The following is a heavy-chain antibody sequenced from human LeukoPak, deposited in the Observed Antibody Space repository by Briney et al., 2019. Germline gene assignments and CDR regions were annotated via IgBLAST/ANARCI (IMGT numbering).Heavy chain of an antibody. Sequence: GGSLRLSCAASGFTFSSYNMNWVRQAPGKGLEWVSVIYSDGKTDYADSVKGRFTISRDDSKNTLFLQMRGLRADDTAVYYCARDGGSGWSSAFLDHWGQGTLVSVSS. CDR2: IYSDGKT. V-gene: IGHV3-53*01. CDR1: GFTFSSYN. J-gene: IGHJ4*02. CDR3: ARDGGSGWSSAFLDH. D-gene: IGHD6-19*01.